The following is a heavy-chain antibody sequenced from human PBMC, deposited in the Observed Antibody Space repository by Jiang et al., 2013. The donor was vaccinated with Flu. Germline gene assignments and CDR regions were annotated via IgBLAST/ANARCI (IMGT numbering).Heavy chain of an antibody. D-gene: IGHD2-2*01. CDR1: GFTFSNYW. V-gene: IGHV3-7*01. Sequence: GLVQPGGSLRLSCAASGFTFSNYWMSWVRQAPGKGLEWVANIKQDGSEKYHVDSVKGRFTISRDNAKNSLYLQMNSLRVEDTAVYYCAKDSGYCRTTSCSGDAFDIWGQGTMVTVSS. CDR3: AKDSGYCRTTSCSGDAFDI. J-gene: IGHJ3*02. CDR2: IKQDGSEK.